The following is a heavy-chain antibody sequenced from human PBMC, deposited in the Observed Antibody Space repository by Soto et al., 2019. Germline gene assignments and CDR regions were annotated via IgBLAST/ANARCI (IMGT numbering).Heavy chain of an antibody. CDR3: AKNHNYYDRSGHYYGDGGFDY. J-gene: IGHJ4*02. CDR2: IWFDGSTT. CDR1: GFTFNNFG. V-gene: IGHV3-33*03. D-gene: IGHD3-22*01. Sequence: QVHLAESGGGVVQPGRSLRLSCAASGFTFNNFGMHWFRQAPGKGLEWLAVIWFDGSTTYYADSVKGRCTISRDNSKNTLYLEINSLRADDTAVYYCAKNHNYYDRSGHYYGDGGFDYWGQGTRVTVSS.